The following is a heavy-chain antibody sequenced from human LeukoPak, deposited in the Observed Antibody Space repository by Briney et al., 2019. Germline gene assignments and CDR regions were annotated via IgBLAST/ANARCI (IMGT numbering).Heavy chain of an antibody. J-gene: IGHJ4*02. CDR1: GVSFSGYY. V-gene: IGHV4-34*01. Sequence: AETLSLTCAVYGVSFSGYYWSWIRQPPGKGLEWIGEINHSGSTNYNPSLKSRVTTSVDTSNNQSSLRLSSGPAADTAVYYCARGGAAADYWGQGTLVTVSS. D-gene: IGHD6-13*01. CDR2: INHSGST. CDR3: ARGGAAADY.